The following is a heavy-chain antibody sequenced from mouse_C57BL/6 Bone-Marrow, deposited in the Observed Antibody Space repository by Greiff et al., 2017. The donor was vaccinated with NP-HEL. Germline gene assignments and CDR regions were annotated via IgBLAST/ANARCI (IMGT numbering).Heavy chain of an antibody. CDR3: TYYGSSYDYYAMDY. Sequence: EVHLVESGTVLARPGASVKMSCKTSGYTFTSYWMHWVKQRPGQGLEWIGAIYPGNSDTSYNQKFKGKAKLTAVTSASTAYMELSSLTNEDSAVYYCTYYGSSYDYYAMDYWGQGTSVTVSS. CDR1: GYTFTSYW. D-gene: IGHD1-1*01. J-gene: IGHJ4*01. V-gene: IGHV1-5*01. CDR2: IYPGNSDT.